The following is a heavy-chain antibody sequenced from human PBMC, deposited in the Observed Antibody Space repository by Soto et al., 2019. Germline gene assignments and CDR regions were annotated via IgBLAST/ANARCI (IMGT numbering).Heavy chain of an antibody. CDR2: INPNSGNI. D-gene: IGHD4-17*01. CDR1: GDTFTTYD. Sequence: ASVKVSCKASGDTFTTYDINWVRQATGHGLEWMGWINPNSGNIGYAQRFQGRVTMTRDTAIRTAYMEVSSLRSDDTAVYYCAREGYGDYVSYYYYGMDVWGQGTTVTVSS. CDR3: AREGYGDYVSYYYYGMDV. V-gene: IGHV1-8*01. J-gene: IGHJ6*02.